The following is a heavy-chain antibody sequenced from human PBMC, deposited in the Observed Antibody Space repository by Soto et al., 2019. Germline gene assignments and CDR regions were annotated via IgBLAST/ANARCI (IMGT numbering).Heavy chain of an antibody. CDR1: GYNFAVYW. Sequence: GESLKTSCTGSGYNFAVYWIAWVHQMPGKGLELMGIIYPSDSDTRYRPSFQGQVTISADKSISSAYLQWSSLRASDTAMYYCARGGVSTRTFDYWGQGTPVTVSS. CDR2: IYPSDSDT. V-gene: IGHV5-51*07. D-gene: IGHD3-3*01. J-gene: IGHJ4*02. CDR3: ARGGVSTRTFDY.